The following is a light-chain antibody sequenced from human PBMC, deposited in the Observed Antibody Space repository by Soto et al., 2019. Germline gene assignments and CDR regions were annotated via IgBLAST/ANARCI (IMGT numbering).Light chain of an antibody. CDR1: QSVSVRY. CDR2: GAS. J-gene: IGKJ1*01. Sequence: EIVLTQSPGTLSLSPGERATLSCRARQSVSVRYLAWYQQKPGQAPRLLIYGASSRATGIPDRFSGSGSGTDFTLTISRLEPEDFAVYYCQQYETSPWTFGQGTKVEIK. V-gene: IGKV3-20*01. CDR3: QQYETSPWT.